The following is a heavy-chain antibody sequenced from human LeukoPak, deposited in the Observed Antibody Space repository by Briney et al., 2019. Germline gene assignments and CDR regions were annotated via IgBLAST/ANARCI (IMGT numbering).Heavy chain of an antibody. D-gene: IGHD4-17*01. CDR2: ISGSGGST. J-gene: IGHJ4*02. Sequence: GGSLRLSWAASGFTFSSYAMSWVRQAPGKGLEWVSAISGSGGSTYYADSVKGRFTISRDNSKNTLYLQMNSLRAEDTAVYYRAKDPTATVTIFDYWGQGTLVTVSS. CDR1: GFTFSSYA. CDR3: AKDPTATVTIFDY. V-gene: IGHV3-23*01.